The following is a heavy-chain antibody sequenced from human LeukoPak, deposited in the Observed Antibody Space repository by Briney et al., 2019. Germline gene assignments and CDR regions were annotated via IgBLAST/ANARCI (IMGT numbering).Heavy chain of an antibody. D-gene: IGHD5-12*01. Sequence: ASVKVSCKASGYTFISYYMHWVRQAPGQGLEWLGMVDPSGGSTNYAQKFQGRVTMTRDTSTSTVYMELSSLRSEDTAVYYCAVRGYSGYDRDYWGQGTLVTVSS. CDR1: GYTFISYY. V-gene: IGHV1-46*01. CDR3: AVRGYSGYDRDY. CDR2: VDPSGGST. J-gene: IGHJ4*02.